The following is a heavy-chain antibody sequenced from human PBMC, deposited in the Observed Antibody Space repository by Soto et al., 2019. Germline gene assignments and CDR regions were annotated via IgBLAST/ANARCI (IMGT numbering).Heavy chain of an antibody. D-gene: IGHD3-22*01. V-gene: IGHV4-59*12. CDR1: GGSISSYY. CDR2: IYYSGST. J-gene: IGHJ5*01. Sequence: SETLSLTCTVSGGSISSYYWSWIRQPPGKGLEWIGYIYYSGSTNYNPALRSRVVISLDTSKNQFSLKLSSVTAADTAEYFCVRYYYVTSGYSIWFDSWGQGTLVTVSS. CDR3: VRYYYVTSGYSIWFDS.